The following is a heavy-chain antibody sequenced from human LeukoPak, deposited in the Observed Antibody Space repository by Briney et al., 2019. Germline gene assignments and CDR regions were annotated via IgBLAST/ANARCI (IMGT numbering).Heavy chain of an antibody. CDR2: ISSSSSYI. Sequence: PGGSLRLSCAASGFTFSSYSMNWVRQAPGKGLEWVSSISSSSSYIYYADSVKGRFTISRDNAKNSLYLQMNSLRAEDTAVYYCAVGVDTAMDLYGMDVWGQGTTVTVSS. J-gene: IGHJ6*02. V-gene: IGHV3-21*01. D-gene: IGHD5-18*01. CDR1: GFTFSSYS. CDR3: AVGVDTAMDLYGMDV.